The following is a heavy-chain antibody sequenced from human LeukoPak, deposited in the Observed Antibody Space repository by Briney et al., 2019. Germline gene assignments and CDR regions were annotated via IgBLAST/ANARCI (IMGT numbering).Heavy chain of an antibody. CDR1: GFTVNNNY. Sequence: PGGSLILSCAASGFTVNNNYVSWVRQAPGKGLEWVSVIYGGGSTYYADSVKGRFTISRDNSKNTVYLQMNSLRAEDAAVYYCARVQGSSNWFDPWGQGTLVTVSS. CDR2: IYGGGST. CDR3: ARVQGSSNWFDP. J-gene: IGHJ5*02. V-gene: IGHV3-53*01.